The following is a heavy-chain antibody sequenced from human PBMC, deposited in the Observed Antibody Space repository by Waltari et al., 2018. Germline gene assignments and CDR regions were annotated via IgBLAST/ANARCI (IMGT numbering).Heavy chain of an antibody. CDR1: GFDFDVYW. CDR2: INEDETER. V-gene: IGHV3-7*01. CDR3: VRDHERGRYGMDV. J-gene: IGHJ6*02. D-gene: IGHD3-16*01. Sequence: EVQLVESGGDLVQPGGSLRLSCGASGFDFDVYWMSWVRQAPGKGLGWVANINEDETERYYADSVRGRFTISRENDQKALYLRMNSLRAEDTAVYYCVRDHERGRYGMDVWGQGTTVTVS.